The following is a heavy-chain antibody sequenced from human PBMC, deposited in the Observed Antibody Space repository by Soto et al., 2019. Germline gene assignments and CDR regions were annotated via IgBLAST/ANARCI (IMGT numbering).Heavy chain of an antibody. CDR2: ISSSGRTI. V-gene: IGHV3-48*03. CDR1: GFTFSSNE. J-gene: IGHJ4*02. CDR3: ARDPPLSMIVVVGVDDF. D-gene: IGHD3-22*01. Sequence: GGSLRLSCAASGFTFSSNEMNWVRQAPGKGLEWVSYISSSGRTIYYADSVKGRFTISRDNDKGLVYLQMNSLRAEDTAVYYCARDPPLSMIVVVGVDDFWGQGTLVTVSS.